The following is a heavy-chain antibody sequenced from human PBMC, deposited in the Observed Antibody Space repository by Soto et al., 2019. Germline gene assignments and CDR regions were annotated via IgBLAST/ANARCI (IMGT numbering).Heavy chain of an antibody. J-gene: IGHJ3*02. Sequence: GSSPTLGNPTQTLTLTGTFSGFSLSTSGWAVGWIRQPPGKSLECLALIYWDDDKRYSPSLKSRRTITKDTAKNQVVLTMTNMDPVDTSTYYCAHRLLLLRGYDWDAFAIWAQGSMVTGS. D-gene: IGHD5-12*01. CDR3: AHRLLLLRGYDWDAFAI. V-gene: IGHV2-5*02. CDR1: GFSLSTSGWA. CDR2: IYWDDDK.